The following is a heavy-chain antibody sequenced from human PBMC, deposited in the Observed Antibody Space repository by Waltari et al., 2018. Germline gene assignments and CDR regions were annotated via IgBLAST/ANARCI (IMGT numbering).Heavy chain of an antibody. CDR3: ARDQSNNWPQGFFDY. V-gene: IGHV1-2*04. Sequence: QVHLVQSGAEVKKPGASVKVSCKASGSTFTDYHLHWGRQAPGQGLEWMGWINPSSGGTNLAQKFQGWVTMTRDPAISTVYMDVSRLGLDDTAVYYGARDQSNNWPQGFFDYWGQGTLVTVSS. J-gene: IGHJ4*02. CDR2: INPSSGGT. D-gene: IGHD1-1*01. CDR1: GSTFTDYH.